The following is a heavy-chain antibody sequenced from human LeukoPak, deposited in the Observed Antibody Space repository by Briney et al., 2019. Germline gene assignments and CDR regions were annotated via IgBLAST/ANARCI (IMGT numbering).Heavy chain of an antibody. CDR1: EGTFSSYA. CDR2: IILIFGTA. J-gene: IGHJ3*02. V-gene: IGHV1-69*13. CDR3: ARGRPYAFDI. Sequence: SVKVSCTASEGTFSSYAVSWVRQAPGQGLEWMGGIILIFGTANYAQKFQGRVTITADESTSTVYMELSSLRSEDTAVYYCARGRPYAFDIWGQGTMVTVSS.